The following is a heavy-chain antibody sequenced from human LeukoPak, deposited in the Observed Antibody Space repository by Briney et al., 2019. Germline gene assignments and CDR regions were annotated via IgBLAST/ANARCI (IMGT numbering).Heavy chain of an antibody. D-gene: IGHD5-12*01. CDR2: INPNSGVT. J-gene: IGHJ6*03. V-gene: IGHV1-2*02. CDR3: AKDRYGDYEAPFHYYMDA. Sequence: ASVKVSCKASGYTFTSYAMNWVQQAPGQGLEWMGWINPNSGVTNYAQKLQGRVTITRDTSIDTAYMQLSRLRSDDTAVYYCAKDRYGDYEAPFHYYMDAWGRGTTVTVSS. CDR1: GYTFTSYA.